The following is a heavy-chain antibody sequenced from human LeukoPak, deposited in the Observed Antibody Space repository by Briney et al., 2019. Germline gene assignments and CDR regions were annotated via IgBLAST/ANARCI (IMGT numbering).Heavy chain of an antibody. Sequence: SETLSLTCTVSGGSISSSSYYWGWIRQPPGKGLEWIGSIYYSGSTYYNPSLKSRVTMSVDTSKNQFSLKLSSVTAADTAVYYCARDSAPFSYEGFDYWGQGTLVTVSS. D-gene: IGHD3-3*01. CDR3: ARDSAPFSYEGFDY. CDR1: GGSISSSSYY. J-gene: IGHJ4*02. CDR2: IYYSGST. V-gene: IGHV4-39*07.